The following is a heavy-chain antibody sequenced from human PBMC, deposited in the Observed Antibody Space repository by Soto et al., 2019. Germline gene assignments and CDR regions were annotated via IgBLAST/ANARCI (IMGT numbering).Heavy chain of an antibody. CDR2: ISPGDSNT. D-gene: IGHD6-19*01. CDR1: WYDFKFLNYW. Sequence: PXEFVKIFSKAWWYDFKFLNYWIAWVRQMPGKGLEWMGVISPGDSNTRYSPSFQGQVTFSADNSLNTAYLQWNTLRASDTAIYYCARRTYESGWRHYFDYWGQGTLVTVSS. CDR3: ARRTYESGWRHYFDY. J-gene: IGHJ4*02. V-gene: IGHV5-51*01.